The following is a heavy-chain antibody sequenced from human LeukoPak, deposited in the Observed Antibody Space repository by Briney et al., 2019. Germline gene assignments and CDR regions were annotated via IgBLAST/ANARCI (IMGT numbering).Heavy chain of an antibody. Sequence: ASVKVSCKASGYTFTGYYMHWVRQAPGQGLEWMGWINPNSGGTNYAQKFQGRVTMTRDTSISTAYMELSRLRSDDTAAYYCARAWSRSPNYDILTAYYRNAFDIWGQGTMVTVSS. CDR3: ARAWSRSPNYDILTAYYRNAFDI. D-gene: IGHD3-9*01. V-gene: IGHV1-2*02. J-gene: IGHJ3*02. CDR1: GYTFTGYY. CDR2: INPNSGGT.